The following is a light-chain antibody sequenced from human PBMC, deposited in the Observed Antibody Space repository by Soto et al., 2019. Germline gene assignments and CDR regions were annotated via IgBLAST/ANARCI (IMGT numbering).Light chain of an antibody. CDR3: QQYHDWPPIT. J-gene: IGKJ3*01. CDR2: GAS. V-gene: IGKV3-15*01. Sequence: EIVMTQSPDTLSVSPGEGVTLSCRASQSVSSDLAWYQQKPGQSPRLLMYGASTRATDIPARFSGGGSGTEFTLTISSLQSEDVAIYDWQQYHDWPPITFGPGTKVEIK. CDR1: QSVSSD.